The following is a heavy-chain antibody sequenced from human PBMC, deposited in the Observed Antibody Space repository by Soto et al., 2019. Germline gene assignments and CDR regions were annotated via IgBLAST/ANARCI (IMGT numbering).Heavy chain of an antibody. Sequence: ASVKVSCKVSGNTLSKLSIHWVRQSPGKGLEWMGGFDPRHGDTVYAQNFQGRVTMTEDTSTDTAYMELSGLRSEDTAQYYCTTGGRELPWDFDFWGHGSLVTVAS. J-gene: IGHJ4*01. CDR2: FDPRHGDT. CDR3: TTGGRELPWDFDF. V-gene: IGHV1-24*01. D-gene: IGHD1-7*01. CDR1: GNTLSKLS.